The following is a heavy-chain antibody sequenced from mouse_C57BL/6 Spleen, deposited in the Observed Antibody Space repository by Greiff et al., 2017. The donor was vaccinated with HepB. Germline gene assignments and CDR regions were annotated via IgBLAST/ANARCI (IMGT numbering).Heavy chain of an antibody. V-gene: IGHV1-42*01. CDR3: ARTYSKMGYFDY. J-gene: IGHJ2*01. Sequence: EVQLQQSGPELVKPGASVKISCKASGYSFTGYYMNWVKQSPEQSLEWIGEINPSTGGTTYNQKFKAKATLTVDKSSSTAYMQLKSLTSEDSAVYYCARTYSKMGYFDYWGQGTTLTVSS. CDR1: GYSFTGYY. D-gene: IGHD2-5*01. CDR2: INPSTGGT.